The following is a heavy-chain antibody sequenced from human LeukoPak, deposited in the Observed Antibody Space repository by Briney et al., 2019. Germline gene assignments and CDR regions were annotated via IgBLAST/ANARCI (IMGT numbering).Heavy chain of an antibody. V-gene: IGHV3-23*01. Sequence: PGGSLRLSCAASGFTFSSCGMSWVRQAPGKGLEWVSGMSGSGTSRYYADSVKGRFTISRDNSKNTLYLQMNSLRAEDTAIYYCAKDPSVYYGDYIIRWGQGTLVTVSS. D-gene: IGHD4-17*01. CDR3: AKDPSVYYGDYIIR. CDR2: MSGSGTSR. CDR1: GFTFSSCG. J-gene: IGHJ4*02.